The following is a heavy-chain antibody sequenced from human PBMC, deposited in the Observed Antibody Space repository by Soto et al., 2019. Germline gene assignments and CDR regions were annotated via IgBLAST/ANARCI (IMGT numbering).Heavy chain of an antibody. V-gene: IGHV4-59*01. CDR3: ARQGFGATHGLVDV. CDR1: GGSISSYY. J-gene: IGHJ6*02. Sequence: SETLSLTCTVSGGSISSYYWSWIRQPPGKGLEWIGYIYYSGSTNYNPSLKSRVTISVDTSKNQFSLKLSSVTAADTAVYYCARQGFGATHGLVDVWGQGTTVT. CDR2: IYYSGST. D-gene: IGHD3-10*01.